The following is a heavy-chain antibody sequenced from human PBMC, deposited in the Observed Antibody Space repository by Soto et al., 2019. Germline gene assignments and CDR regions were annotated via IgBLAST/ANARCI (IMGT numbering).Heavy chain of an antibody. CDR3: AKDTGYSGYGTFDY. CDR1: GFTFDDYA. J-gene: IGHJ4*02. V-gene: IGHV3-9*01. D-gene: IGHD5-12*01. Sequence: EVQLVESGGGLVQPGRSLRLSCAASGFTFDDYAMHWVRQAPGKGLEWVSSVSWNGHNIRYVDSVKGRFTISRDNAKNSLYLQMNSLRAEDTALYYCAKDTGYSGYGTFDYWGRGNLVTVSS. CDR2: VSWNGHNI.